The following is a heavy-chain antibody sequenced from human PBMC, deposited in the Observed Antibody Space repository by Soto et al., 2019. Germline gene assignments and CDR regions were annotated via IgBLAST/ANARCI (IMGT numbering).Heavy chain of an antibody. V-gene: IGHV1-69*01. Sequence: QVQLVQSGAEVKKPGSSVKVSCKASGGTFSSQGLSWVRQAPGQGFEWMGEFIPIFGTVNYAQKFQGRVTITADESTSTAYMEMSSLRSEDTAVYYCARVGSSSWHNYFGPWGQGTLVIVSS. CDR1: GGTFSSQG. CDR2: FIPIFGTV. D-gene: IGHD2-2*01. J-gene: IGHJ5*02. CDR3: ARVGSSSWHNYFGP.